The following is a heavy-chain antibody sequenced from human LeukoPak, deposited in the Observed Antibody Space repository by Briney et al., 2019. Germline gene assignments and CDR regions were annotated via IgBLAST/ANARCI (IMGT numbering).Heavy chain of an antibody. CDR3: ANDPGDCSSTRCSYVGHDAFAI. D-gene: IGHD2-2*01. Sequence: GGSLRLSCAASVFTFSDYYMSCIRQAPGGGREWGSYISSSSYTNYADSVKGRFTISRDNAKNKLYLQLNSLRAEDTAVDYCANDPGDCSSTRCSYVGHDAFAIWGQGTMVTVSS. J-gene: IGHJ3*02. CDR1: VFTFSDYY. CDR2: ISSSSYT. V-gene: IGHV3-11*03.